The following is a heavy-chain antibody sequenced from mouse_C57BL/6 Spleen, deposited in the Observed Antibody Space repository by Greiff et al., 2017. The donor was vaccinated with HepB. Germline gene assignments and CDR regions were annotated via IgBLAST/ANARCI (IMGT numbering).Heavy chain of an antibody. CDR3: TTYYGSSDFGC. CDR1: GFTFSSYA. D-gene: IGHD1-1*01. CDR2: ISSGGDYI. Sequence: EVQLMESGEGLVKPGGSLKLSCAASGFTFSSYAMPWVRQTPEKRLEWVAYISSGGDYIYYADTVKGRFTISRDNAKNTLYLQMSSLTSEDTAMYYCTTYYGSSDFGCWGQGTTLTVAS. J-gene: IGHJ2*01. V-gene: IGHV5-9-1*02.